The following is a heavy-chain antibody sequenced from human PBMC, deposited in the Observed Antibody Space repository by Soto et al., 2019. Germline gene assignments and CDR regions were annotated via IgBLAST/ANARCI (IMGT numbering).Heavy chain of an antibody. CDR2: ITGSGGST. CDR1: GFTFSSYA. J-gene: IGHJ5*02. D-gene: IGHD2-2*01. CDR3: AKDGSQYCSSTSCAKIPFDP. V-gene: IGHV3-23*01. Sequence: PGGSLRLSCAASGFTFSSYAMSWVRQAPGKGLEWVSTITGSGGSTYYADSVKGRFTISRDNSKNTLYLQMNSLRAEDTAVYYCAKDGSQYCSSTSCAKIPFDPWGQGTLVTVSS.